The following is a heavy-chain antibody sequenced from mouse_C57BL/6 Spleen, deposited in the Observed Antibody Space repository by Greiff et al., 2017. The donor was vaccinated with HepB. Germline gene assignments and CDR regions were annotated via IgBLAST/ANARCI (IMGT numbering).Heavy chain of an antibody. CDR2: INPNNGGT. Sequence: VQLQQSGPELVKPGASVKMSCKASGYTFTDYNMHWVKQSHGKSLEWIGYINPNNGGTSYNQKFKGKATLTVNKSSSTAYMELRSLTSEDSAVYYCARNYGSSQSPYWYFDVWGTGTTVTVSS. V-gene: IGHV1-22*01. J-gene: IGHJ1*03. D-gene: IGHD1-1*01. CDR3: ARNYGSSQSPYWYFDV. CDR1: GYTFTDYN.